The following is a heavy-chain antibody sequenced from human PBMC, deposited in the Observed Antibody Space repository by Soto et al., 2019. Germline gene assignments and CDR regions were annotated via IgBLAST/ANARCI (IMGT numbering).Heavy chain of an antibody. Sequence: SLKVSCKASGGTFSSYAISWVRQAPGQGLEWMGGIIPICGTANYAQKFQGRVTITADESTSTAYMELSSLRSEDTAVYYCAREWNISDFGVVITEWQESAFDIWGQGTMVTVSS. CDR1: GGTFSSYA. CDR2: IIPICGTA. J-gene: IGHJ3*02. V-gene: IGHV1-69*13. CDR3: AREWNISDFGVVITEWQESAFDI. D-gene: IGHD3-3*01.